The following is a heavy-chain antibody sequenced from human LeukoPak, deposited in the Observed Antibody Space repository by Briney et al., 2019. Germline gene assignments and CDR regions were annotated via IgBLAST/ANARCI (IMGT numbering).Heavy chain of an antibody. CDR1: GGSINAYY. D-gene: IGHD5-18*01. CDR2: VRENGGN. CDR3: ARQPANTAAFDI. V-gene: IGHV4-59*08. J-gene: IGHJ3*02. Sequence: SETLSLTCTVSGGSINAYYWSWVRQPPGKGLEWIAYVRENGGNNYNPSLKSRSAISVATANNQISLRLNFVTAADTAIYYCARQPANTAAFDIWGLGTMVTVSS.